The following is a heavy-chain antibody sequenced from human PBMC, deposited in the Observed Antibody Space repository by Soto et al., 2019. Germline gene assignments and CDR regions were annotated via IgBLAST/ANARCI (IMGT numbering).Heavy chain of an antibody. CDR3: TRQTNPVVVVAATQGGNWFDP. D-gene: IGHD2-15*01. CDR2: IRSKANSYAT. CDR1: GFTFSGSA. V-gene: IGHV3-73*01. J-gene: IGHJ5*02. Sequence: PGGSLRLSCAASGFTFSGSAMHWVRQASGKGLEWVGHIRSKANSYATAYAASVKGRFTISRDDSKNTAYLQMNSLKTEDTAVYYCTRQTNPVVVVAATQGGNWFDPWGQGTLVTVSS.